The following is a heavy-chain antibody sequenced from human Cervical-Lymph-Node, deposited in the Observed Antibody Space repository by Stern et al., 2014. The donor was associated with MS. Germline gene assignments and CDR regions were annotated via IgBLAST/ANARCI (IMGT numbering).Heavy chain of an antibody. CDR2: VNPNSGKT. J-gene: IGHJ4*02. D-gene: IGHD4/OR15-4a*01. CDR3: ARILRRSLTTFGTFGY. Sequence: VQLVESGAEVKKPGASVKVSCKASGYSFTEYDLNLVRPATGQGLEWMGWVNPNSGKTGYAQKFQGRLAMTANTSIDTAYMELSNLTSEDTAVYYCARILRRSLTTFGTFGYWGQGTLVTVSS. V-gene: IGHV1-8*01. CDR1: GYSFTEYD.